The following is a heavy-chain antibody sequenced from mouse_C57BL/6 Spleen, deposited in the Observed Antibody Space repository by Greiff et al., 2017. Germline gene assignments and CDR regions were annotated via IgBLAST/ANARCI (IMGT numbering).Heavy chain of an antibody. V-gene: IGHV1-55*01. CDR1: GYTFTSYW. J-gene: IGHJ4*01. Sequence: VQLQQSGAELVKPGASVKMSCKASGYTFTSYWITWVKQRPGQGLEWIGDIYPGSGSTNYNEKFKSKATLTVDTSSSTAYMQLSSLTSEDSAVYYCAKGDYDVGYAMDYWGQGTSVTVSS. CDR2: IYPGSGST. CDR3: AKGDYDVGYAMDY. D-gene: IGHD2-4*01.